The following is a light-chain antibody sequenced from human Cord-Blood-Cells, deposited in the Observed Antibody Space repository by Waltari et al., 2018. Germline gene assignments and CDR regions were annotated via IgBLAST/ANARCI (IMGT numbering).Light chain of an antibody. CDR3: QQYYSTTYT. CDR1: QSVLYSSNNKNY. V-gene: IGKV4-1*01. CDR2: WAS. J-gene: IGKJ2*01. Sequence: DIVMTQSPDSLAVSLGERATINCKSSQSVLYSSNNKNYLAWYQQKPGQPPKLLIYWASTRESGVPDRCSGSGSGTDFPLTISSLQAEDVAVYYCQQYYSTTYTFGQGTKLEIK.